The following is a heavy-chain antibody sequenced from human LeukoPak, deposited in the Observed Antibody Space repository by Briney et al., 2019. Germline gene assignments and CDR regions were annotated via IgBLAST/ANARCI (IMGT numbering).Heavy chain of an antibody. V-gene: IGHV1-69*13. CDR2: IIPIFGTA. CDR1: GGTFSSYA. Sequence: SVKVSCKASGGTFSSYAISWVRQAPGQGLEWMGGIIPIFGTANYAQKFQGRVTITADESTSTAYMELSSLRSEDTAVYYCARGHVPAAMNYFDYWGQGTLVTASS. CDR3: ARGHVPAAMNYFDY. D-gene: IGHD2-2*01. J-gene: IGHJ4*02.